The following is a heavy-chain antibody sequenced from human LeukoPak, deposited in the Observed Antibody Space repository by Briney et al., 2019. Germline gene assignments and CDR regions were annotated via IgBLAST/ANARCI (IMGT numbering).Heavy chain of an antibody. V-gene: IGHV4-4*02. J-gene: IGHJ4*02. CDR2: ICHSGRA. CDR3: ARVDAGQWLAIFDY. D-gene: IGHD6-19*01. CDR1: GASISSSNW. Sequence: SETLSLTCAVSGASISSSNWWSWVRQPPGMGLEWIGEICHSGRAKYNPSLKSRVTISVDKSKNQFSLKLSSVTAADTAVYYCARVDAGQWLAIFDYWGQGALVTVSS.